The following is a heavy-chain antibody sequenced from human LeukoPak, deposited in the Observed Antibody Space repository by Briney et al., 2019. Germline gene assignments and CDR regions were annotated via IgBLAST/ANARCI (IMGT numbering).Heavy chain of an antibody. CDR1: GFTFGSYA. Sequence: PGGSLRLSCAASGFTFGSYAMSWVRQAPGKGLEWVSAISGSGGSTYYADSVKGRFTISRDNSKNTLYLQMNSLRAEDTAVYYCAKLGAAGSPFYYFDYWGQGTLVTVSS. J-gene: IGHJ4*02. CDR2: ISGSGGST. V-gene: IGHV3-23*01. D-gene: IGHD6-13*01. CDR3: AKLGAAGSPFYYFDY.